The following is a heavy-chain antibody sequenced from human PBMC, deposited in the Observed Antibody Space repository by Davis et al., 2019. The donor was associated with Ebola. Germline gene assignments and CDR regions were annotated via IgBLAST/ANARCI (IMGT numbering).Heavy chain of an antibody. V-gene: IGHV4-59*04. CDR1: GGSISSYY. J-gene: IGHJ2*01. CDR2: IYYRGNT. Sequence: PSETLSLTCTVSGGSISSYYWSWIRQPPGKGLEWIATIYYRGNTYYNPSLRSRVTISADTSRNQFFLNLNSVTAADTAVYSCARHGYCAGGSCYSHLTYWYFDLWGRGTLVTVSS. CDR3: ARHGYCAGGSCYSHLTYWYFDL. D-gene: IGHD2-15*01.